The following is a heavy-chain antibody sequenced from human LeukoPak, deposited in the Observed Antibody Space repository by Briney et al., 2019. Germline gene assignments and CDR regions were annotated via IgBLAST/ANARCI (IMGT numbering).Heavy chain of an antibody. D-gene: IGHD6-25*01. CDR2: IYSGGST. J-gene: IGHJ3*02. V-gene: IGHV3-66*01. CDR1: GFTVSSNY. Sequence: GGSLRLSCAASGFTVSSNYMSWVRQAPGKGLEWVSVIYSGGSTYYADSVKGRFTISRDNSKNTLYLQMNSLRAEDTAVYYCALASGPREADAFDIWGQGTMVTVSS. CDR3: ALASGPREADAFDI.